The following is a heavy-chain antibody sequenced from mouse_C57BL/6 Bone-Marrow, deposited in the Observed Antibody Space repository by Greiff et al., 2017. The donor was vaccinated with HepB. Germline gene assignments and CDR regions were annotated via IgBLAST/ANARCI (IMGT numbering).Heavy chain of an antibody. J-gene: IGHJ2*01. CDR2: INYDGSST. V-gene: IGHV5-16*01. Sequence: EVQLVESEGGLVQPGSSMKLSCTASGFTFSDYYMAWVRQVPEKGLEWVANINYDGSSTYYLDSLKSRFIISRDNEKNILYRQMSSLKSEDTATYYCARDLDYFDYWGQGTTLTVSS. CDR3: ARDLDYFDY. CDR1: GFTFSDYY.